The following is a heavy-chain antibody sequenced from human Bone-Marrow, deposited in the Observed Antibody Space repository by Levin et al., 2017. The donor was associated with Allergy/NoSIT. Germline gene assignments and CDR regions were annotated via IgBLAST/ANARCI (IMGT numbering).Heavy chain of an antibody. Sequence: GESLKISCKASGYTFTGYFIHWVRQAPGQGLEWVGRINPNSGGTNYAQNFQGRITMTRDTSIKTAYMELSSLRSDDPAVYYCTYYGAGTYNWFDPWGQGTLVTVSS. D-gene: IGHD3-10*01. J-gene: IGHJ5*02. V-gene: IGHV1-2*06. CDR1: GYTFTGYF. CDR2: INPNSGGT. CDR3: TYYGAGTYNWFDP.